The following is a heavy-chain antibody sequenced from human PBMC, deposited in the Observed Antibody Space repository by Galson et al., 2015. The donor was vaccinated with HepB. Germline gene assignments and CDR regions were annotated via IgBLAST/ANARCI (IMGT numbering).Heavy chain of an antibody. CDR3: AHRRIASAGSHFDF. CDR1: GLSLTTNTVG. Sequence: PALVKPTQTLTLTCTFSGLSLTTNTVGVAWIRQPPGKALEWLALIYWDDEKRYSPSLKSRLTITRDTSKNHVVLRVTNMDPMDTATYYCAHRRIASAGSHFDFWGQGVLVTVSS. V-gene: IGHV2-5*02. J-gene: IGHJ4*02. CDR2: IYWDDEK. D-gene: IGHD6-13*01.